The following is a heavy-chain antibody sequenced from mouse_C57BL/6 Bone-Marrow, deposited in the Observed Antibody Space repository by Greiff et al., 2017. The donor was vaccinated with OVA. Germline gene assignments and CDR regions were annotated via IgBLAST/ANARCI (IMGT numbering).Heavy chain of an antibody. Sequence: QVQLQQPGAELVKPGASVKMSCKASGYTFTSYWITWVKQRPGQGLEWIGDIYPGSGNTNYNEKFKSKATLTVDTSSSTAYMQLSSLTSEDSAVYCCARYGYSNYCFDYWGQGTTLTVSS. CDR2: IYPGSGNT. D-gene: IGHD2-5*01. CDR3: ARYGYSNYCFDY. J-gene: IGHJ2*01. CDR1: GYTFTSYW. V-gene: IGHV1-55*01.